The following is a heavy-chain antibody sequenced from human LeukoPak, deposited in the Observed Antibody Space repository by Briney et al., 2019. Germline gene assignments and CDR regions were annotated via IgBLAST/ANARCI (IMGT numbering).Heavy chain of an antibody. D-gene: IGHD3-10*01. J-gene: IGHJ4*02. CDR1: GGSISGYY. Sequence: PSETLSLTCSVSGGSISGYYWSWVRQPPGKGLEWIAYIYYSGTTKYNPSLKSRVTISVDTSKNQFSLKLSSVTAADTAVYYCAREGITMGFFDYWGQGTLVTVSS. CDR3: AREGITMGFFDY. V-gene: IGHV4-59*01. CDR2: IYYSGTT.